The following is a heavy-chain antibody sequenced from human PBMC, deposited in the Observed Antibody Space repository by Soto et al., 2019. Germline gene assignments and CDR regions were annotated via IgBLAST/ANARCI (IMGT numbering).Heavy chain of an antibody. V-gene: IGHV3-30-3*01. CDR2: ISYDGSNK. D-gene: IGHD5-18*01. CDR1: GFTFSSYA. Sequence: GGSLRLSCAASGFTFSSYAMHWVRQAPGKGLEWVAVISYDGSNKYYADSAKGRFTISRDNSKNTLYLQMNSLRAEDTAVYYCARDRDTAMVSSPDYCGQGTLVTVSS. CDR3: ARDRDTAMVSSPDY. J-gene: IGHJ4*02.